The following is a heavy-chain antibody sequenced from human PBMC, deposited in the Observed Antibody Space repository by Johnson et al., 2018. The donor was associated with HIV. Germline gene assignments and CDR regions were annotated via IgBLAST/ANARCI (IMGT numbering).Heavy chain of an antibody. J-gene: IGHJ3*02. Sequence: VQLVESGGGLVKPGGSLRLSCAVSGVIFSDFYMSWVRQAPGKGLEWVSAISGSGGSTYYADSVKGRFTISRDNSKNTLYLQMNSLRAEDTAVYYCARDGTRYYYDSSGSRGTFDSWGQGTMVTVSS. D-gene: IGHD3-22*01. CDR1: GVIFSDFY. CDR2: ISGSGGST. CDR3: ARDGTRYYYDSSGSRGTFDS. V-gene: IGHV3-23*04.